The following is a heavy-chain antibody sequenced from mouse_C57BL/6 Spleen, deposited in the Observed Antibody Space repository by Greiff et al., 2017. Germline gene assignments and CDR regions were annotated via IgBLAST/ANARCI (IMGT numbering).Heavy chain of an antibody. CDR3: ANYDDYDGTGFDY. J-gene: IGHJ2*01. D-gene: IGHD2-4*01. Sequence: EVQLQQSGPELVKPGASVKISCKASGYTFTDYYMNWVKQSHGKSLEWIGDINPNNGGTSYNQKFKGKATLTVDKSSSTAYMELRSLTSEDSAVYYCANYDDYDGTGFDYWGQGTTLTVSS. V-gene: IGHV1-26*01. CDR1: GYTFTDYY. CDR2: INPNNGGT.